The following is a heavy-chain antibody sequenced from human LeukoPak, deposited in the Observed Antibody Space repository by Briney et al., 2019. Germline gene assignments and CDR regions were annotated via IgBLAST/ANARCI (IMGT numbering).Heavy chain of an antibody. D-gene: IGHD5-24*01. V-gene: IGHV1-3*01. Sequence: GASVKVSCKASGYTFASYAMHWVRQAPGQRLEWMGWINAGNGNTKYSQKFQGRVTITRDTSASTAYMELSSLRSEDTAVYYCARRNFAMATGFDYWGQGTLVTVSS. CDR3: ARRNFAMATGFDY. CDR1: GYTFASYA. CDR2: INAGNGNT. J-gene: IGHJ4*02.